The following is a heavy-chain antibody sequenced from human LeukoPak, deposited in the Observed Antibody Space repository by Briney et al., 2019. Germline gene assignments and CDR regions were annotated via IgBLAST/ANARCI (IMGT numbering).Heavy chain of an antibody. CDR3: ARGSPSGGSGYYYGMDV. CDR1: GYSISSGYY. D-gene: IGHD2-15*01. Sequence: PSETLSLTCTVSGYSISSGYYWGWIRQPPGKGLEWIGSIYHSGSTYYNPSLKSRVTISVDTSKNQFSLKLSSVTAADTAVYYCARGSPSGGSGYYYGMDVWGQGTTVTVSS. J-gene: IGHJ6*02. CDR2: IYHSGST. V-gene: IGHV4-38-2*02.